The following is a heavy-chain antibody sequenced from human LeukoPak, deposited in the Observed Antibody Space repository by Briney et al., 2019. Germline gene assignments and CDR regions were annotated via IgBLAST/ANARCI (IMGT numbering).Heavy chain of an antibody. Sequence: PGGSLRLSCAASGFTFNGSDMHWVRQASGKGLEWVGRIRSIANSYATAYDESVKGRFSISRDDSKNTAYLQMNSLKTEDTAVYYCTRLTMATDYSGMDVWGQGTAITVSS. D-gene: IGHD3-10*01. V-gene: IGHV3-73*01. J-gene: IGHJ6*02. CDR1: GFTFNGSD. CDR2: IRSIANSYAT. CDR3: TRLTMATDYSGMDV.